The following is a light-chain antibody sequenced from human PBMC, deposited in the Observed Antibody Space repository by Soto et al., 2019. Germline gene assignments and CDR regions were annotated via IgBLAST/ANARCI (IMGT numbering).Light chain of an antibody. CDR1: QSVSSSH. CDR2: GAS. J-gene: IGKJ3*01. CDR3: RQYGSTPPVT. Sequence: EIVLTQSPGTLSLSPGERATLSCRASQSVSSSHFAWYQQKPDQAHRLLINGASSRSTGIPDRLSGSGSGRDFTVTISRLEPEAFAVNYCRQYGSTPPVTCGPGTKVDIK. V-gene: IGKV3-20*01.